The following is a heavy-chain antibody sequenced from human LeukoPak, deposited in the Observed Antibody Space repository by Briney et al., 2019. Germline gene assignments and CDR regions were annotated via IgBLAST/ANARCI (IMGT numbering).Heavy chain of an antibody. V-gene: IGHV1-2*02. Sequence: SVNVSCKASGYTFTGYYMHWVRQAPGQGLEWMGWINPNSGGTNYAQKFQGRVTVTRDTSISTAYMELSRLRSDDTAVYYCARDLKRWLQTGGLKYWGQGTMVTVSS. CDR2: INPNSGGT. CDR1: GYTFTGYY. D-gene: IGHD5-24*01. CDR3: ARDLKRWLQTGGLKY. J-gene: IGHJ3*01.